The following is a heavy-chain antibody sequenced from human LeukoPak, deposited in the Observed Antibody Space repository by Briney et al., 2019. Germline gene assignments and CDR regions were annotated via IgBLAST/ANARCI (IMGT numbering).Heavy chain of an antibody. J-gene: IGHJ4*02. CDR1: GFTFSSYW. CDR3: LGGTGWIFDY. V-gene: IGHV3-74*01. Sequence: GGSLRLSCAASGFTFSSYWMHWVRQAPGKGLVWVSRINSDGSSTSYADSVKGRFTISRDNAKNSLYLHMNSLRAEDTAVYYCLGGTGWIFDYWGQGTLVTVSS. D-gene: IGHD6-19*01. CDR2: INSDGSST.